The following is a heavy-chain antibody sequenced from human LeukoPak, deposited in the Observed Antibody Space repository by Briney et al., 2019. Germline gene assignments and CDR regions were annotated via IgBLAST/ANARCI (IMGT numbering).Heavy chain of an antibody. V-gene: IGHV4-59*12. CDR2: IYYSGST. Sequence: SETLSLTCTVSGGSISNKYWSWIRQPPGKGLEWIGYIYYSGSTNYNPSLKSRVTILVDTSKNQVSLKLSSVTAADTAVYYCARARGAYYYYMDVWGKGTTVTVSS. J-gene: IGHJ6*03. D-gene: IGHD3-10*01. CDR3: ARARGAYYYYMDV. CDR1: GGSISNKY.